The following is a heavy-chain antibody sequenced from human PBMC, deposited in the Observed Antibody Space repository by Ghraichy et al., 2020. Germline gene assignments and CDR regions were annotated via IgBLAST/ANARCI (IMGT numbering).Heavy chain of an antibody. CDR3: ARDAIFGVGYYYYYGMDV. J-gene: IGHJ6*02. CDR2: IYTSGST. D-gene: IGHD3-3*01. V-gene: IGHV4-4*07. Sequence: GSLRLSCTVSGGSISSYYWSWIRQPAGKGLEWIGRIYTSGSTNYNPSLKSRVTMSVDTSKNQFSLKLSSVTAADTAVYYCARDAIFGVGYYYYYGMDVWGQGTTVTVSS. CDR1: GGSISSYY.